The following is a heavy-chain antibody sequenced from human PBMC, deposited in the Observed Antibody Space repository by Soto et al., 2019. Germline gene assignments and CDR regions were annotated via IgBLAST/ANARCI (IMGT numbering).Heavy chain of an antibody. Sequence: QLQLQESGPGLVKPSETLSLTCTVSGGCISSSSXYWGXXXXXXXXXLEWIGSIYYCGSTYYNPSLKSRGTISVDTSKNQFPLKLSSVPAAHTAVYYCARCFRSGLLDWFDPWGQGTLVNVPS. D-gene: IGHD3-10*01. V-gene: IGHV4-39*01. CDR2: IYYCGST. J-gene: IGHJ5*02. CDR1: GGCISSSSXY. CDR3: ARCFRSGLLDWFDP.